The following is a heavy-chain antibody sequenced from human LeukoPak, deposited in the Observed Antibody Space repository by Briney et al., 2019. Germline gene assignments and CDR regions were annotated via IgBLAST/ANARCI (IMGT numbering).Heavy chain of an antibody. CDR1: GFTFDDYA. J-gene: IGHJ4*02. CDR2: ISWDGGST. D-gene: IGHD4-17*01. V-gene: IGHV3-43D*03. CDR3: ATLHDYVPY. Sequence: PGGSLRLSCAASGFTFDDYAMHWVRHAPGRGLEWVSLISWDGGSTYYADSVKGRFTISRDNSKNSLYLQMNSLRAEDTALYYCATLHDYVPYWGQGTLVTVSS.